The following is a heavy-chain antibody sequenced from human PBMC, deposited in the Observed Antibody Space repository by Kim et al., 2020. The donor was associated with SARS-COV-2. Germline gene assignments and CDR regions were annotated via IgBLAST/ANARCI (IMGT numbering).Heavy chain of an antibody. J-gene: IGHJ6*02. CDR3: ARHPQSL. V-gene: IGHV4-59*08. CDR2: YSGST. Sequence: YSGSTNYNPSLKSRVTISVDTSKNQFSLKLSSVTAADTAVYYCARHPQSLWGQGTTVTVSS.